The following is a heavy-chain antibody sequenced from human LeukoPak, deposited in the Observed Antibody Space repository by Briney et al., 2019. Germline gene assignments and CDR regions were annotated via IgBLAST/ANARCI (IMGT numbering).Heavy chain of an antibody. CDR2: INPSGGST. CDR3: ARDSSSRAEYFQH. J-gene: IGHJ1*01. V-gene: IGHV1-46*01. Sequence: ASVKVSCKASGYTFTNFYMHWVRQAPGQGLEWVGIINPSGGSTSYTQKFQGRVTMTRDTSTSTVYMELSSLRSEDTAVYYCARDSSSRAEYFQHWGQGTLVTVSS. CDR1: GYTFTNFY. D-gene: IGHD6-13*01.